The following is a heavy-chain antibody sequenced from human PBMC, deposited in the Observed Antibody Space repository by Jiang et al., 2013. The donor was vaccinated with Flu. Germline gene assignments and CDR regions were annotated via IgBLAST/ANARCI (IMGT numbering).Heavy chain of an antibody. J-gene: IGHJ3*02. CDR3: ARSVEGVSVTTGAFDI. CDR1: GGSISSSSYY. CDR2: VYYSGNT. V-gene: IGHV4-39*07. D-gene: IGHD4-17*01. Sequence: GLVKSSETLSLICTVSGGSISSSSYYWGWIRQPPGKGLEWIGSVYYSGNTFYNPSLKSRITIPVDTSKNQFSLTLRFVTAADTAVYYCARSVEGVSVTTGAFDIWGQGTMVTVSS.